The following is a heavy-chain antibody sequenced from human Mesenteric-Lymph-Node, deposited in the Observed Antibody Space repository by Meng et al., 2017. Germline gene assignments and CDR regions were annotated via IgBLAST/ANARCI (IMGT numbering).Heavy chain of an antibody. CDR1: GGSISSGGYY. V-gene: IGHV4-31*03. J-gene: IGHJ4*02. Sequence: SETLSLTCTVSGGSISSGGYYWSWIRQHPGKGREWIGYIYYSGSTYYNPSLKSRVTIAVDTSKNHFSLKLSAVTAADTAVYYCARAGNTGNSSSWNFDYWGQGTLVTVSS. CDR3: ARAGNTGNSSSWNFDY. CDR2: IYYSGST. D-gene: IGHD6-13*01.